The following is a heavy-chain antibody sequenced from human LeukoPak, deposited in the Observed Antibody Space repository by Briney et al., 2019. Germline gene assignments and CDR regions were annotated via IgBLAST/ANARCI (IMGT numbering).Heavy chain of an antibody. CDR3: AVTFGGVIADFPFDY. V-gene: IGHV1-69*05. CDR2: IIPMFGAA. J-gene: IGHJ4*02. CDR1: GGTFSSYT. D-gene: IGHD3-16*02. Sequence: ASVKVSCKASGGTFSSYTISWVRQAPGQGLEWMGGIIPMFGAANYAQKFQGRVTITTDESTSTAYMELSSLRSEDTAVYYCAVTFGGVIADFPFDYWGQGTLVTVSS.